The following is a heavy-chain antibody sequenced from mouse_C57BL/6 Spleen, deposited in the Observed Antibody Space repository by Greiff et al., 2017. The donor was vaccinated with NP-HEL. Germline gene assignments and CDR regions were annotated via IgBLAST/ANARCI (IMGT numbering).Heavy chain of an antibody. Sequence: LVESGAELVKPGASVKISCKASGYAFSSYWMNWVKQRPGKGLEWIGQIYPGDGDTNYNGKFKGKATLTADKSSSTAYMQLSSLTSEDSVVYFCAREPGGGYFDYWGQGTTLTVSS. J-gene: IGHJ2*01. V-gene: IGHV1-80*01. CDR3: AREPGGGYFDY. CDR1: GYAFSSYW. CDR2: IYPGDGDT.